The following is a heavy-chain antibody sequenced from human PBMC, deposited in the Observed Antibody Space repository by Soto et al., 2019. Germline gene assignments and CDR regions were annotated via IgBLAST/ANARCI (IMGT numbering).Heavy chain of an antibody. Sequence: GGSLRLSCAASGFTLSSYSMNWVRQAPGKGLEWVSSISSSSSYIYYADSVKGRFTISRDNAKNSLYLQMNSLRAEDTAVYYCAREGKYYDFWSERDYYYGMDVWGQGTTVTVSS. CDR2: ISSSSSYI. CDR3: AREGKYYDFWSERDYYYGMDV. CDR1: GFTLSSYS. V-gene: IGHV3-21*01. D-gene: IGHD3-3*01. J-gene: IGHJ6*02.